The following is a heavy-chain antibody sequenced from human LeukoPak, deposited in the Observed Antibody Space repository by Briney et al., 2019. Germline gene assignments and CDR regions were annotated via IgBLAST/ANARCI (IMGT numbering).Heavy chain of an antibody. V-gene: IGHV3-33*08. D-gene: IGHD1-26*01. Sequence: GGSLRLSCAASGFTFSSYWMHWVRQAPGKGLEWVAVIWYDGGNKYYADSVKGRFTISRDNSKNTLYLQMNSLRAEDTAVYYCARDSVSYGGLDYWGQGILVTVSS. CDR1: GFTFSSYW. CDR2: IWYDGGNK. CDR3: ARDSVSYGGLDY. J-gene: IGHJ4*02.